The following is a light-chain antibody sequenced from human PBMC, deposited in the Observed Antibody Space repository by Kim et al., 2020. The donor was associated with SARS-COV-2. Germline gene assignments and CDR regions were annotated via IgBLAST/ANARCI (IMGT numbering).Light chain of an antibody. Sequence: DIVMTQSPDSLAVSLGKRATINCKSSQSVLYSSNNKNYFGWYQQKPGQPPKLLIYWASTRESGVPDRFSGSGSETDFTLTISSLQAEDVAVYYCQQYYSTPYTFGQGTKLEIK. CDR2: WAS. CDR3: QQYYSTPYT. V-gene: IGKV4-1*01. CDR1: QSVLYSSNNKNY. J-gene: IGKJ2*01.